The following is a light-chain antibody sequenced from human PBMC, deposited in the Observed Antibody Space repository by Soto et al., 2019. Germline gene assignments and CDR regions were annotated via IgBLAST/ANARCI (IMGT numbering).Light chain of an antibody. Sequence: VLTQSPATLSLSPGERATLSCRASQSVGTSLAWYQHKPGQAPRLLIYDASNRATGIPARFSGSGSGTDFTLTISSLEPDDFAVYYCQQRSNWPWTFGQGTEVEIK. J-gene: IGKJ1*01. CDR3: QQRSNWPWT. CDR1: QSVGTS. V-gene: IGKV3-11*01. CDR2: DAS.